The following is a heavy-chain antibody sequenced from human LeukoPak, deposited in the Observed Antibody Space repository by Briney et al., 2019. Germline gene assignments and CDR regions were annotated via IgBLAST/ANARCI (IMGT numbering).Heavy chain of an antibody. CDR3: AGTDSGIYSRWFDY. J-gene: IGHJ4*02. V-gene: IGHV3-48*01. D-gene: IGHD1-26*01. CDR1: GFTFSSYA. CDR2: ISSSSGTI. Sequence: QSGGSLRLSCVGSGFTFSSYAMKWVRQAPGKGLEWVSYISSSSGTIYYADSVKGRFTVSRDNAKNSLYLQMNSLRAEDTALYYFAGTDSGIYSRWFDYWGQGTLVTVSS.